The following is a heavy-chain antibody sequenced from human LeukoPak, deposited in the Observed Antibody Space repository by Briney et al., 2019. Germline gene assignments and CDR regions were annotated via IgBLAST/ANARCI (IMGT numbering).Heavy chain of an antibody. V-gene: IGHV3-23*01. CDR2: ISGSGGST. J-gene: IGHJ4*02. D-gene: IGHD3-22*01. Sequence: GGSLRLSCAAPGFTFSSYAMSWVRQAPGKGLEWVSAISGSGGSTYYADSVKGRFTISRDNSKNTLYLQMNSLRAEDTAVYYCAKTFWAYYYDSSGYGRFDYWGQGTLVTVSS. CDR1: GFTFSSYA. CDR3: AKTFWAYYYDSSGYGRFDY.